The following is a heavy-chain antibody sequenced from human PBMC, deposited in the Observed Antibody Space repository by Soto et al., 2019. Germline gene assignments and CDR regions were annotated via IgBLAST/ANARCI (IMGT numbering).Heavy chain of an antibody. CDR1: GGTFSSYT. CDR2: IIPILGIA. D-gene: IGHD3-10*01. CDR3: ARGNTMVRGVDYYYGMDV. J-gene: IGHJ6*02. V-gene: IGHV1-69*02. Sequence: QVQLVQSGAEVKKPGSSVKVSCKASGGTFSSYTISWVRQAPGQGLEWMGRIIPILGIANYAQKFQGRVTITADKXTXTXXMELSSLRSEDTAVYYCARGNTMVRGVDYYYGMDVWGQGTTVTVSS.